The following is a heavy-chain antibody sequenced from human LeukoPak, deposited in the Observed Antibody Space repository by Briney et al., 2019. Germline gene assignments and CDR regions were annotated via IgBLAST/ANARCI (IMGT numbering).Heavy chain of an antibody. D-gene: IGHD4-23*01. CDR3: AKDLTTVETPDFDY. J-gene: IGHJ4*02. CDR1: GFTFSSYA. V-gene: IGHV3-23*01. CDR2: ISGSGGST. Sequence: PGGSLRLSCAASGFTFSSYAMSWVRQAPGKGLEWVSAISGSGGSTYYADSVKGRFTTSRDNSKNTLYLQMNGLRAEDTAVYYCAKDLTTVETPDFDYWGQGTLVTVAS.